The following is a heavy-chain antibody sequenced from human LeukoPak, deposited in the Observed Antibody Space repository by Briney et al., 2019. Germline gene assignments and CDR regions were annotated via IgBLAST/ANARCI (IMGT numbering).Heavy chain of an antibody. CDR1: GFSFSSYA. CDR3: ARGSLTPHYYGMDV. Sequence: GGSLRLSCAASGFSFSSYAMHWVRQAPGKGLEWVAVISYDGSNKYYADSVKGRFTISRDNSKNTLYLQMNSLRAEDTAVYYCARGSLTPHYYGMDVWGQGTTVTVSS. CDR2: ISYDGSNK. J-gene: IGHJ6*02. V-gene: IGHV3-30-3*01.